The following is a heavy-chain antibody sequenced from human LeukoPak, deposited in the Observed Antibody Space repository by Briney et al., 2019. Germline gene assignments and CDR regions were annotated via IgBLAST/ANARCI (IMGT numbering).Heavy chain of an antibody. V-gene: IGHV3-74*01. CDR1: GFTFSNYA. Sequence: GGSLRLSCAASGFTFSNYAMSWVRHAPGQGLVWVSRIKGDGISTNYADSVKGRFTISRDIAKNTLYLQMNSLRAEDTGVYYCAKDHYWSIDYWGRGTLVTVSS. CDR3: AKDHYWSIDY. D-gene: IGHD3-3*01. J-gene: IGHJ4*02. CDR2: IKGDGIST.